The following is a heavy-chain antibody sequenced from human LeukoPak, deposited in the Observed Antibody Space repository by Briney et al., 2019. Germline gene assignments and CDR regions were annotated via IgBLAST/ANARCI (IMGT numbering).Heavy chain of an antibody. D-gene: IGHD6-19*01. CDR3: AREIGRRWLGRCIDY. Sequence: PGGSLRLSCAASGFTFSSYGMHWVRQAPGKGLEWVADIWYDGSNKYYADSVKGRFTISRDNSKNTLYLKMNSLRAEDTGVYYCAREIGRRWLGRCIDYWGEGALVTVSS. CDR1: GFTFSSYG. CDR2: IWYDGSNK. V-gene: IGHV3-33*08. J-gene: IGHJ4*02.